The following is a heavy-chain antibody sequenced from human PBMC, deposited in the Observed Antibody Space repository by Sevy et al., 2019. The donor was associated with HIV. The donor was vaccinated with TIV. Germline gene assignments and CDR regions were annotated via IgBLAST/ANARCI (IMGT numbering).Heavy chain of an antibody. CDR1: GYTFTSYD. D-gene: IGHD6-19*01. CDR3: AGGRSVWYVGRGSVDY. Sequence: ASVKVSCKASGYTFTSYDINWVRQATGQGLEWMGWMNPNSGNTGYAQKFQGRVTMTRNTSISTANMELSSLRSEDTAVYYCAGGRSVWYVGRGSVDYWGQGTLVTVS. V-gene: IGHV1-8*01. CDR2: MNPNSGNT. J-gene: IGHJ4*02.